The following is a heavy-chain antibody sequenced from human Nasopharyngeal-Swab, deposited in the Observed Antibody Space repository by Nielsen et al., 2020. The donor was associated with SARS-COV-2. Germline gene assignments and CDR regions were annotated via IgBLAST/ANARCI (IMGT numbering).Heavy chain of an antibody. CDR2: ISDEGDRT. D-gene: IGHD2-21*02. J-gene: IGHJ4*02. Sequence: GGSLRLSCAASGFIFDNYVMHWVRQAPGKGLEWVSAISDEGDRTDYADSVKGRFTVSRDNSKNTLDLQMNSLRAEDTAVYYCARGPAYCGGDCYFDYWGQGTLVTVSS. V-gene: IGHV3-23*01. CDR1: GFIFDNYV. CDR3: ARGPAYCGGDCYFDY.